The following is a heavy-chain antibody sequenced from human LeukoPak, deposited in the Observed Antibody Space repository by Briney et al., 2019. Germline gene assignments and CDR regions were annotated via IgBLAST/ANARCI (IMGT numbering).Heavy chain of an antibody. J-gene: IGHJ4*02. CDR2: ISAYNGNT. CDR1: GYTFTIDG. Sequence: VASVRVSSKAAGYTFTIDGISRGRQAPGQGGERMGWISAYNGNTNYTQKLQGRVTMTTDTTTSTAYMEMRSLRAEETAVYVCGTFPWSVYYKSQAFHYWGQGTLVTVSS. CDR3: GTFPWSVYYKSQAFHY. V-gene: IGHV1-18*01. D-gene: IGHD3-3*01.